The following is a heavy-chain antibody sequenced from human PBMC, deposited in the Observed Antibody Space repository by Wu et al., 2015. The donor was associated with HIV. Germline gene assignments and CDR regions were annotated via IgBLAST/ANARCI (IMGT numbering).Heavy chain of an antibody. CDR3: ARDTSEEMAPTRHPPGPLYYFDY. CDR1: GYTFSSYY. D-gene: IGHD5-24*01. V-gene: IGHV1-46*03. J-gene: IGHJ4*02. CDR2: INPSGGDT. Sequence: QVQLVQSGAEVKKPGASVKVSCKASGYTFSSYYMHWVRQAPGQGLEWMGIINPSGGDTIYAQKFQGRVTMTRDTSTSTVYMELSSLRSEDTAVYYCARDTSEEMAPTRHPPGPLYYFDYWGQGTLVTVSS.